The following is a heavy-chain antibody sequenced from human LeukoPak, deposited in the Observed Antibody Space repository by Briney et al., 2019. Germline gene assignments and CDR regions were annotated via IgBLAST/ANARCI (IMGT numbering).Heavy chain of an antibody. J-gene: IGHJ4*02. CDR3: ALTYYYGSGSYN. V-gene: IGHV3-49*03. CDR1: GLAFANYS. CDR2: IRSRAYGGTT. D-gene: IGHD3-10*01. Sequence: GGSLRLSCTASGLAFANYSISWFRQAPGKGPGWVAFIRSRAYGGTTEYAASVEGRFTSSRDDSRHIAYLQMNSLKTEDTAVYFCALTYYYGSGSYNWGLGTLVTVSS.